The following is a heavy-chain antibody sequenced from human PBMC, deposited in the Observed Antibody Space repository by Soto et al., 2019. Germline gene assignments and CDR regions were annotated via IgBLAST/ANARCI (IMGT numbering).Heavy chain of an antibody. D-gene: IGHD3-9*01. Sequence: SVKVSSKASGYTFTAFYMNWVRQAPGQGLEWMGWVNPKTGVTKYAKNFQGRVTMTRDTSINTAYMELSGLTSDDTDVYYCTPLRRHXSGQGTRFTVSX. V-gene: IGHV1-2*02. CDR3: TPLRRHX. J-gene: IGHJ4*02. CDR2: VNPKTGVT. CDR1: GYTFTAFY.